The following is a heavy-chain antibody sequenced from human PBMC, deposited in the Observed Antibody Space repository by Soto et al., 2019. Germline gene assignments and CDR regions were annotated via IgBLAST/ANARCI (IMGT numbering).Heavy chain of an antibody. J-gene: IGHJ4*02. CDR1: GFTFSSYA. D-gene: IGHD5-18*01. CDR2: ISGSGDTT. Sequence: GGSLRLSCAASGFTFSSYAMSWVRQAPGKGLQWVSAISGSGDTTPYADSVKGRFTISRDNSENTLYLQMNSLRAEDMAVYYCAKSPYSSGLYFFDYWGQGTLVTVSS. V-gene: IGHV3-23*01. CDR3: AKSPYSSGLYFFDY.